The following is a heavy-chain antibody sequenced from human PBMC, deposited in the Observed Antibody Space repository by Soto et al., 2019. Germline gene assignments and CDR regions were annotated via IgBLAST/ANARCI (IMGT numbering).Heavy chain of an antibody. Sequence: QVQLVQSGAEVKKPGASVKVSCKASGYTFTSYGISWVRQAPGQGLEWMGWINAYNGNTKYAQKLQGRVTMTTDTSLSTAYMELRSMRSDGTAVYYCARDAAIGMNDYWGQGTLVTVSS. CDR1: GYTFTSYG. CDR2: INAYNGNT. J-gene: IGHJ4*02. V-gene: IGHV1-18*01. CDR3: ARDAAIGMNDY. D-gene: IGHD1-20*01.